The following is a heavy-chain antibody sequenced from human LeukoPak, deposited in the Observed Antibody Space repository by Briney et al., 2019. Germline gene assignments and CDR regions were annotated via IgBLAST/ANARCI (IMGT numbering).Heavy chain of an antibody. CDR1: GGSISSYY. J-gene: IGHJ4*02. CDR3: ARDGRGNYHYDY. Sequence: SETLSLTCTASGGSISSYYWSWIRQPPGKGLEWIGYIYYSGSTNYNPSLKSRVTISVDTSKNQFSLKLRSVTAADTAVYYCARDGRGNYHYDYWGQGTLVTVSS. D-gene: IGHD3-16*02. CDR2: IYYSGST. V-gene: IGHV4-59*01.